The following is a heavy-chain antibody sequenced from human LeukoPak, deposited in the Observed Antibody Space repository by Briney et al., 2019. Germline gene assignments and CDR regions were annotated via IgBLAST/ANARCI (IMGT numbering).Heavy chain of an antibody. CDR1: GFTVSTNY. Sequence: GGSLRLSCAVSGFTVSTNYMTWVRQAPGKGLEWVSVIYSGGNTYYADSVKGRLIISRDNSKNTVYLQMNSLRAEDTAVYYCARVGFPGTKVPFDYWGQGTLVTVSS. V-gene: IGHV3-66*02. J-gene: IGHJ4*02. CDR2: IYSGGNT. D-gene: IGHD1-1*01. CDR3: ARVGFPGTKVPFDY.